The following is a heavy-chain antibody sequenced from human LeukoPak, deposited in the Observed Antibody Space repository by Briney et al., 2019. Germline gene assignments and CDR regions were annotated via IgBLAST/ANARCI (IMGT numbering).Heavy chain of an antibody. V-gene: IGHV1-24*01. D-gene: IGHD3-9*01. CDR3: ATFALGAYFDWP. Sequence: GASVKVSCKVSGYTLTELSMHWVRQAPGKGLEWMGGFDPEDGETIYAQKFQGRVTMTEDTSTDTAYMELSSPRSEDTAVYYCATFALGAYFDWPWGQGTLVTVSS. CDR1: GYTLTELS. J-gene: IGHJ5*02. CDR2: FDPEDGET.